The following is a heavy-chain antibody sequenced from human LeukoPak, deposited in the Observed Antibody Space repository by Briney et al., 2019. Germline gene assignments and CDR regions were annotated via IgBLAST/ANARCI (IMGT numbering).Heavy chain of an antibody. V-gene: IGHV1-2*02. Sequence: ASVKVSCKASGYTFTGYYMHWVRQAPGQELEWMGWINPNSGGTNYAQKFQGRVTMTRDTSISTAYMELSRLRSDDTAVYYCARDGSWSSSYNWFDPWGQGTLVTVSS. CDR3: ARDGSWSSSYNWFDP. J-gene: IGHJ5*02. D-gene: IGHD6-13*01. CDR2: INPNSGGT. CDR1: GYTFTGYY.